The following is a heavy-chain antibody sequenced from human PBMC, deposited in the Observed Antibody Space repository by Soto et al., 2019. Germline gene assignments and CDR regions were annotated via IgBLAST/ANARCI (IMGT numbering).Heavy chain of an antibody. J-gene: IGHJ4*02. Sequence: KTSETLSLTCTVSGGSISSYYWSWIRQPPGKGLEWIGYIYYSGSTNYNPSLKSRVTISVDTSKNQFSLKLSSVTAADTAVYYCARGGSAPGHYWGQGTLVTVSS. D-gene: IGHD3-10*01. CDR3: ARGGSAPGHY. CDR2: IYYSGST. CDR1: GGSISSYY. V-gene: IGHV4-59*01.